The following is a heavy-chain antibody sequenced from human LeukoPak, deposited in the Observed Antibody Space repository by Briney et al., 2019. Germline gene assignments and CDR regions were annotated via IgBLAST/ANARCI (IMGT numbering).Heavy chain of an antibody. V-gene: IGHV1-24*01. J-gene: IGHJ4*02. Sequence: ASVKVSCKVSGYTLTELSVHWVRQAPGKGLEWMGGFDPEDGETIYAQKFQGRVTMTEDTSTDTAYMELSSLRSEDTAVYYCATDGGQACSSTSCYALDYWGQGTLVTVSS. CDR3: ATDGGQACSSTSCYALDY. CDR2: FDPEDGET. D-gene: IGHD2-2*01. CDR1: GYTLTELS.